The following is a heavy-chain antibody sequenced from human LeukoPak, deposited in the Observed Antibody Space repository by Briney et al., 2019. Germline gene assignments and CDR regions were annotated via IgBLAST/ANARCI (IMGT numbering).Heavy chain of an antibody. D-gene: IGHD6-19*01. CDR3: ARISTSVAGADY. CDR1: GFTFSTSW. J-gene: IGHJ4*02. Sequence: PGGSLRLSCAASGFTFSTSWMSWVRQAPGKGLEWVANIKRDGSEKYYVDSVKGRFTISRDNSKNSLCLQMDSLRAEDTAVYYCARISTSVAGADYWGQGTLVTVSS. V-gene: IGHV3-7*01. CDR2: IKRDGSEK.